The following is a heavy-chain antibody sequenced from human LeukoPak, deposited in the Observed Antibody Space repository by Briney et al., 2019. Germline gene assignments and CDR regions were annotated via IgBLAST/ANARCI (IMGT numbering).Heavy chain of an antibody. J-gene: IGHJ4*02. D-gene: IGHD4-17*01. Sequence: PGASLRLSCAASGFTFSSYAMSWVRQAPGKGLEWVSAISGSGGSTYYADSVKGRFTISRDNSKNTLYLQMNSLRAEDTAVYYCAKNLYGDYYFDYWGRGTLVTVSS. CDR3: AKNLYGDYYFDY. CDR2: ISGSGGST. V-gene: IGHV3-23*01. CDR1: GFTFSSYA.